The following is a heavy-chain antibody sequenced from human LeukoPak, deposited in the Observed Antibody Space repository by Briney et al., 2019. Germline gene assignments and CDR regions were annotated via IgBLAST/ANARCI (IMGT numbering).Heavy chain of an antibody. J-gene: IGHJ4*02. CDR3: TRHQYCSSTSCYGFVDY. Sequence: RGSLRLSFSAPGFTFSGSAMASGPQTSAKGLERVGRIRSKANRYAKAYDEPVKGRFTNSRHDSKNTAYLQMNSLKTEDTAVYYCTRHQYCSSTSCYGFVDYWGRGA. D-gene: IGHD2-2*01. V-gene: IGHV3-73*01. CDR1: GFTFSGSA. CDR2: IRSKANRYAK.